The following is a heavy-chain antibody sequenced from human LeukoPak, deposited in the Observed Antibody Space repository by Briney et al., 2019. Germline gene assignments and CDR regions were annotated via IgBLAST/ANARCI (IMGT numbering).Heavy chain of an antibody. CDR3: AGAPYYYEAGGSGFDP. CDR2: ISYSGST. V-gene: IGHV4-59*01. D-gene: IGHD3-22*01. Sequence: SETLSLTCSVSGGSISSYFWNWIRQPPGKGLEWIGHISYSGSTNYNPSLKSRVTMSVDTSKKHFSLKLSSVTAADTALYYCAGAPYYYEAGGSGFDPWGQGTLVTVSS. CDR1: GGSISSYF. J-gene: IGHJ5*02.